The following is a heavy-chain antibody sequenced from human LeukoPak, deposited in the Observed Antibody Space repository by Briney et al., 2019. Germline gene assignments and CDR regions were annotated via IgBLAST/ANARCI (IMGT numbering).Heavy chain of an antibody. J-gene: IGHJ4*02. CDR1: GGSISSYY. CDR3: AREDKYQLLSL. CDR2: IYYSGST. Sequence: SETLSLTCTVSGGSISSYYWSWIRQPPGKGPEWIGYIYYSGSTNYNPSLKSRVTISVDTSKNQFSLKLSSVTAADTAVYYCAREDKYQLLSLWGQGTLVTVSS. D-gene: IGHD2-2*01. V-gene: IGHV4-59*01.